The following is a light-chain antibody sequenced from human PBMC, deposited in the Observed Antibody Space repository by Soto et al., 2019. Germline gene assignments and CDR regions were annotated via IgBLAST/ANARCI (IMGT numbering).Light chain of an antibody. CDR1: QSVSTSY. J-gene: IGKJ4*01. CDR2: GAS. CDR3: QQYGSVPLT. Sequence: EIVLTQSPGTLSLSPGARATLSCRASQSVSTSYLAWYQQKPGQAPRLLIYGASSRATGIPDRFSGSGSGADFTLTISRLELEDFAVYYCQQYGSVPLTFGGGTKVESK. V-gene: IGKV3-20*01.